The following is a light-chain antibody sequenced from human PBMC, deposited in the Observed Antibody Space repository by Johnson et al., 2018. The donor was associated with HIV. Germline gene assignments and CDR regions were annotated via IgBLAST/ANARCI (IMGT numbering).Light chain of an antibody. V-gene: IGLV1-51*01. CDR3: GTWDSRLSAHYG. Sequence: HSVLTQPPSVSAAPGQKVTISCSGSSSNIGNNYVSWYQQLPGTAPKLLIYDNNKRPSGIPDRFSGSKSGTSATLGITGLQTGDEADYYCGTWDSRLSAHYGFGTGTKVTGL. CDR1: SSNIGNNY. J-gene: IGLJ1*01. CDR2: DNN.